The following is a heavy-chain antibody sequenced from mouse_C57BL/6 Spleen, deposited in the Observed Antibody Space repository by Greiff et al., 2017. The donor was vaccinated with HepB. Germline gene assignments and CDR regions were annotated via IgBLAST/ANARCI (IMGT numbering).Heavy chain of an antibody. CDR3: ARRGVLYYFDY. CDR1: GYTFTSYW. CDR2: IHPNSGST. Sequence: VQLQQPGAELVKPGASVKLSCKASGYTFTSYWMHWVKQRPGQGLEWIGMIHPNSGSTNYNEKFKSKATLTVDKSSSTAYMQLSSLTSEDSAVYYCARRGVLYYFDYWGQGTTLTVSS. V-gene: IGHV1-64*01. J-gene: IGHJ2*01.